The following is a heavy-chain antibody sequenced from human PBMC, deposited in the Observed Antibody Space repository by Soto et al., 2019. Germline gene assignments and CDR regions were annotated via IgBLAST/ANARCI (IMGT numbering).Heavy chain of an antibody. CDR1: GFTFSNAW. V-gene: IGHV3-15*01. CDR3: TTDSHSSGYDFMTTVTPGAFDI. CDR2: IKSKTDGGTT. J-gene: IGHJ3*02. Sequence: PGGSLRLSCAASGFTFSNAWMSWVRQAPGKGLEWVGRIKSKTDGGTTDYAAPVKGRFTISRDDSKNTLYLQMNSLKTEDTAVYYCTTDSHSSGYDFMTTVTPGAFDIWGQGTMVTVSS. D-gene: IGHD5-12*01.